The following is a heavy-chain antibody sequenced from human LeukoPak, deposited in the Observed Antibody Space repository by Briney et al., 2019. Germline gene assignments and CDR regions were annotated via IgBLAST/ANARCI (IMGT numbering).Heavy chain of an antibody. CDR1: GGSFSGYY. CDR2: INHSGST. D-gene: IGHD2-2*01. Sequence: SETLSLTCAVYGGSFSGYYWIWIRQPPGKGLEWIGEINHSGSTNYNPSLKIRGTISVDASKNQFSMQMSSVTAAETAVSSCARGAFGQYQLLSVSSDPCGQGPLVTVSS. CDR3: ARGAFGQYQLLSVSSDP. V-gene: IGHV4-34*01. J-gene: IGHJ5*02.